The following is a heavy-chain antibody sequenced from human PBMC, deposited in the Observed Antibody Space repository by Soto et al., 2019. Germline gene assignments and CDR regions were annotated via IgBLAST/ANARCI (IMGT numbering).Heavy chain of an antibody. CDR3: ARMSGSYYVPDY. J-gene: IGHJ4*02. D-gene: IGHD1-26*01. CDR2: IYDSGST. CDR1: NASITSSGYY. V-gene: IGHV4-31*03. Sequence: QVQLQESGPRLVEASQTLSLTCTVSNASITSSGYYWSWVRQPPAKRLGWIGYIYDSGSTFYSPSLQSRLTMSVDTSKNQFSLTLRSVTAADSAVYHCARMSGSYYVPDYWGQGTLVTVSS.